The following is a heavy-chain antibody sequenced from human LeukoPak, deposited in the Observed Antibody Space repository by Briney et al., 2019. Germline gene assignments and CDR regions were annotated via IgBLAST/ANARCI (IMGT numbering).Heavy chain of an antibody. J-gene: IGHJ4*02. Sequence: PGGSLRLSCAASGFTFDDYAMHWVRQAPGKGLEWVSGISWNSGSIGYADSVKVRFTISRDNAKNSLYLQMNSLRAEDTALYYCAKTRGYDFWSGYFDYWGQGTLVTVSS. CDR1: GFTFDDYA. D-gene: IGHD3-3*01. V-gene: IGHV3-9*01. CDR3: AKTRGYDFWSGYFDY. CDR2: ISWNSGSI.